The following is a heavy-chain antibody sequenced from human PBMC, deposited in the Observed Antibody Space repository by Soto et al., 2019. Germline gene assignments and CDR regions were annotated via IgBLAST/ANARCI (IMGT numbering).Heavy chain of an antibody. CDR3: AKPSNPYYYGSGSSPFDY. Sequence: GGSLRLSCAASGFTFSSYAMSWVRQAPGKGLEWVSAISGSGGSTYYADSVKGRFTISRDTSKNTLYLQMNSLRAEDTAVYYCAKPSNPYYYGSGSSPFDYWGQGTLVTVS. J-gene: IGHJ4*02. D-gene: IGHD3-10*01. V-gene: IGHV3-23*01. CDR1: GFTFSSYA. CDR2: ISGSGGST.